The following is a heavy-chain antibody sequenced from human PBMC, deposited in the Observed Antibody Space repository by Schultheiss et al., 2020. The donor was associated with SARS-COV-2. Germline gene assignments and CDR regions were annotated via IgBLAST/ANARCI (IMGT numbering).Heavy chain of an antibody. V-gene: IGHV1-69*13. J-gene: IGHJ4*02. CDR1: GGTFSSYA. CDR3: ATPNYGSGSYLNY. CDR2: IIPIFGTA. Sequence: SVKVSCKASGGTFSSYAISWVRQAPGQGLEWMGGIIPIFGTANYAQKFQGRVTITADESTSTAYMELSSLRSEDTAVYYCATPNYGSGSYLNYWGQGTLVTVSS. D-gene: IGHD3-10*01.